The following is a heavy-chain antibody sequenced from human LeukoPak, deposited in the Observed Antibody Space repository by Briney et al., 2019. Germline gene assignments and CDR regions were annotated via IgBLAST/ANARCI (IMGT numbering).Heavy chain of an antibody. V-gene: IGHV4-34*01. J-gene: IGHJ4*02. CDR3: ASLSHPYFDY. CDR2: INHSGST. Sequence: SETLSLTCAVYGGSFSGYYWSWIRQPPGKGLEWIGEINHSGSTNYNPSLKSRVTIPVDTSKNQFSLKLSSVTAADTAVYYCASLSHPYFDYWGQGTLVTVSS. CDR1: GGSFSGYY.